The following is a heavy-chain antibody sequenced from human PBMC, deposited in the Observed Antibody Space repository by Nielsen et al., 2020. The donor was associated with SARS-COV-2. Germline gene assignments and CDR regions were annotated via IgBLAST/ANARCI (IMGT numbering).Heavy chain of an antibody. CDR3: AKDTTINYGDYTWFDP. CDR2: IIPIFGTA. V-gene: IGHV1-69*13. CDR1: GGTFNTYT. D-gene: IGHD4-17*01. Sequence: SVKVSCKASGGTFNTYTISWVRKAPGQGLEWMGGIIPIFGTANYALDFQGRVTITADESTTTAYMELSSLRAEDTALYYCAKDTTINYGDYTWFDPWGQGTLVTVSS. J-gene: IGHJ5*02.